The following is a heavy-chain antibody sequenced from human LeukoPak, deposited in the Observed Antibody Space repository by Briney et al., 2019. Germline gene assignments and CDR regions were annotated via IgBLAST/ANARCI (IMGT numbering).Heavy chain of an antibody. CDR2: IRSKANSYAT. J-gene: IGHJ6*04. D-gene: IGHD3-22*01. Sequence: PGGSLRLSCAASGFTFSRYWMSWVRQAPGKGLEWVGRIRSKANSYATAYAASVKGRFTISRDDSKNTAYLQMNSLKTEDTAVYYCTRPHSSGDIKDVWGKGTTVTVSS. CDR3: TRPHSSGDIKDV. CDR1: GFTFSRYW. V-gene: IGHV3-73*01.